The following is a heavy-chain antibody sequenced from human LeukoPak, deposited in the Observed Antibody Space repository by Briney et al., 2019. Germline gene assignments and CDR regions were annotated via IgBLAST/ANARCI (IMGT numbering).Heavy chain of an antibody. CDR2: ISGSGGST. Sequence: GGSLRLSCAASGFTFSSYAMSWVRQAPGKGLEWVSAISGSGGSTYYADSVKGRFTISRDNSKNTLYLQMNSLRAEDTAVYYCARDSSSWYPLDYYYYGMDVWGQGTTVTVPS. D-gene: IGHD6-13*01. CDR3: ARDSSSWYPLDYYYYGMDV. CDR1: GFTFSSYA. V-gene: IGHV3-23*01. J-gene: IGHJ6*02.